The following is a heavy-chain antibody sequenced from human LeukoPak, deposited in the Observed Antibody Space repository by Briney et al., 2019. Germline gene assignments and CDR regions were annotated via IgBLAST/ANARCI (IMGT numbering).Heavy chain of an antibody. V-gene: IGHV3-43*01. J-gene: IGHJ4*02. CDR2: ISWDGGST. Sequence: GGSLRLSCAASGFTFDDYTMHWVRQAPGKGLEWVSLISWDGGSTYYADSVKGRFTISRDNSKNSLYLQMNSLRTEDTALYYCAKDSRGYSYGYFDYWGQGTLVTVSS. D-gene: IGHD5-18*01. CDR3: AKDSRGYSYGYFDY. CDR1: GFTFDDYT.